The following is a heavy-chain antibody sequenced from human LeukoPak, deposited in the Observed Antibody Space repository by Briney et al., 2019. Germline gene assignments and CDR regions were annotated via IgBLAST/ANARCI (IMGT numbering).Heavy chain of an antibody. CDR1: GFTFSSHA. V-gene: IGHV3-23*01. CDR3: ATRNYYDSRGYYYYYFDF. Sequence: PGGSLRLSCAVSGFTFSSHAMSWVRQAPGKGLEWLSGISSSGDATSHADSVRGRFSISRDNSRNTLYLKINSLRVEDTAAYYCATRNYYDSRGYYYYYFDFWGQGTLVTVSS. D-gene: IGHD3-22*01. J-gene: IGHJ4*02. CDR2: ISSSGDAT.